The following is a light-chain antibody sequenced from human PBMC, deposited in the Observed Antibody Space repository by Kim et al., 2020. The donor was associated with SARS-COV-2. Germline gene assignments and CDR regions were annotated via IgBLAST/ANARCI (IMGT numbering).Light chain of an antibody. Sequence: SSVGDRVTTTCRASQDINNYLAWYQQKPGTAPKSLIYAASTLQSGVPSRFSGSGFGTDFTLTISSLQPEDFATYYCQQLNSFPWTFGQGTKVDIK. CDR1: QDINNY. V-gene: IGKV1-9*01. J-gene: IGKJ1*01. CDR2: AAS. CDR3: QQLNSFPWT.